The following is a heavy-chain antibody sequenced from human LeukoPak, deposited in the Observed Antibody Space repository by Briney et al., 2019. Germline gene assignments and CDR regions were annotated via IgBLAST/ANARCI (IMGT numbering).Heavy chain of an antibody. J-gene: IGHJ5*02. V-gene: IGHV3-48*04. CDR1: EFTFSTYG. D-gene: IGHD6-6*01. CDR2: ISSNVTTI. Sequence: GGSLRRSCAASEFTFSTYGLNWVRQAPGKGLEWVSYISSNVTTIYYADSVKGRFTISRDNGRNSLYLQMNSLRAEDTAVYHCARDVIDGSSSAYWFDPWGQGTLVTVSS. CDR3: ARDVIDGSSSAYWFDP.